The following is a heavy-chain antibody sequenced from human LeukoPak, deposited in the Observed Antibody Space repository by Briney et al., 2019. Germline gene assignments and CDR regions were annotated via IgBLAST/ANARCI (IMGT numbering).Heavy chain of an antibody. D-gene: IGHD3-22*01. J-gene: IGHJ4*02. Sequence: ASVKVSCKASGYTLTGYYMHWVRQAPGQGLEWMGWINPNSGGTNYAQKFQGRVTMTRDTSISTAYMELSRLRSDDTAVYYCWYYYDSSGYEDFDYWGQGTLVTVSS. CDR1: GYTLTGYY. CDR3: WYYYDSSGYEDFDY. V-gene: IGHV1-2*02. CDR2: INPNSGGT.